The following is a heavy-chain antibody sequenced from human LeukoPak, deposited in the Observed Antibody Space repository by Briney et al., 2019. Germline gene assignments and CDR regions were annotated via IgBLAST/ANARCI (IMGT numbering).Heavy chain of an antibody. Sequence: GGSLRLSCAASGFTFSSYGMHWVRQAPGKGLEWVAFIRYDGSNKYYADSVKGRFTISRDNSKNTLYLQMNSLRAEDTAVYYCARVVHSGYDPPYYFDYWGQGTLVTVSS. CDR1: GFTFSSYG. CDR3: ARVVHSGYDPPYYFDY. J-gene: IGHJ4*02. D-gene: IGHD5-12*01. CDR2: IRYDGSNK. V-gene: IGHV3-30*02.